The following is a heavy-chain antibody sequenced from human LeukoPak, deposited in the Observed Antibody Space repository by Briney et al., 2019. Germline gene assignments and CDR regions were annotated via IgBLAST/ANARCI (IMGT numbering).Heavy chain of an antibody. CDR3: ARHFIAGRAGGRFDP. CDR1: GGSISSYY. J-gene: IGHJ5*02. Sequence: PSETLSLTCTVSGGSISSYYWSWIRQPPGKGLEWIGYIYYSGSTNCNPSLKSRVTISVDTSKNQFSLKLSSVTAADTAVYYCARHFIAGRAGGRFDPWGQGTLVTVSS. D-gene: IGHD6-6*01. CDR2: IYYSGST. V-gene: IGHV4-59*08.